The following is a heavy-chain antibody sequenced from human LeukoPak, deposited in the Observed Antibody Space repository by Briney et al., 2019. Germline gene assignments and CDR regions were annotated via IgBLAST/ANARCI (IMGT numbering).Heavy chain of an antibody. CDR2: IYYSGST. D-gene: IGHD6-13*01. J-gene: IGHJ4*02. CDR1: GGSISSYY. CDR3: ACLSGYSNPFDY. Sequence: SETLSLTCTVSGGSISSYYWSWIRQPPGKGLEWIGYIYYSGSTNYNPSLKSRVTISVDTSKNQFSLKLSSVTAADTAVYYYACLSGYSNPFDYWGQGTLVTVSS. V-gene: IGHV4-59*01.